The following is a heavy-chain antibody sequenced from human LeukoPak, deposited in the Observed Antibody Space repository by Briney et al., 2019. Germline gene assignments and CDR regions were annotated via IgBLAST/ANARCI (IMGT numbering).Heavy chain of an antibody. J-gene: IGHJ4*02. V-gene: IGHV4-39*07. CDR2: IYYSGNT. CDR1: GGSISSSSFY. CDR3: GRGAPFRGVES. Sequence: SETLSLTCTVSGGSISSSSFYWGWIRQPPGKGLEWIGSIYYSGNTYYNPSLKSRVSISVDTSKNQFSLKLTSVTAADTAVYYCGRGAPFRGVESWGQGTLVTVSS. D-gene: IGHD3-16*01.